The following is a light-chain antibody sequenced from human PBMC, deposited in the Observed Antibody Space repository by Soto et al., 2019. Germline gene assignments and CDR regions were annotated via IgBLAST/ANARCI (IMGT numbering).Light chain of an antibody. V-gene: IGLV2-14*01. Sequence: QPSSVSGSPRQASTISCTGTVSDVCGYKFVSWYQQTPVKTTILMISEVSKRPSGVSHRFYGSTSGKTAYLTISGLQAEHEADYYCISYTRSDTRYIFGTGTKVTV. J-gene: IGLJ1*01. CDR2: EVS. CDR3: ISYTRSDTRYI. CDR1: VSDVCGYKF.